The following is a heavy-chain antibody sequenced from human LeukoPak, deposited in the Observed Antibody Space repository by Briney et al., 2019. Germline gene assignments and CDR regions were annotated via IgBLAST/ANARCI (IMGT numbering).Heavy chain of an antibody. D-gene: IGHD1-26*01. J-gene: IGHJ4*02. CDR2: IIPIFGTA. V-gene: IGHV1-69*05. CDR1: GGTFISYA. Sequence: SVKVSCKASGGTFISYAISWVRQAPGQGLEWMGGIIPIFGTANYAQKFQGRVTITTDESTSTAYMELSSLRAEDTAVYYCAGARWIVGAAKFDYWGQGTLVTVSS. CDR3: AGARWIVGAAKFDY.